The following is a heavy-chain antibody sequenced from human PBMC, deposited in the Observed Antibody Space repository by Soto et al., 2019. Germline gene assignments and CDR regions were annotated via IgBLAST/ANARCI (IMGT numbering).Heavy chain of an antibody. CDR3: AREEEGYDSRGDGEYYFDY. CDR2: IIPIFGTA. D-gene: IGHD3-22*01. CDR1: GGTFSSYA. Sequence: GASVKVSCKASGGTFSSYAISWVRQAPGQGLEWMGGIIPIFGTANYAQKFQGRVTITADESTSTAYMELSSLRSEDTAVYYCAREEEGYDSRGDGEYYFDYWGQGTLVTVSS. J-gene: IGHJ4*02. V-gene: IGHV1-69*13.